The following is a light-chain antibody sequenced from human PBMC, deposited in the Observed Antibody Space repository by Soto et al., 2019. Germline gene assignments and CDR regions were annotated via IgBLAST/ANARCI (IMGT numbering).Light chain of an antibody. V-gene: IGKV3-20*01. Sequence: EIVLTQSPGTLSLSPGERATLSCRASQSVSSSYLAWYQQKPGQAPRLLIYGASSRATGIPDRFSGSGSGTDFTLTISRLEPEDFAVYYCQLYGSSPEYTFGQGTKLEIK. CDR3: QLYGSSPEYT. CDR1: QSVSSSY. CDR2: GAS. J-gene: IGKJ2*01.